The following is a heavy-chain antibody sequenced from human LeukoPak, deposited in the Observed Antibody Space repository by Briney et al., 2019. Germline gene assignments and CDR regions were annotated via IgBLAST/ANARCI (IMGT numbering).Heavy chain of an antibody. J-gene: IGHJ4*02. Sequence: VASVKVSCKASGYTFTSYYMHWVRQAPGQGLEWMGIINPSGGSTSYAQKFQGRVTMTRDMSTSTDYMELSSLRSEDTAVYYCARGIQLWLSYDYWGQGTLVTVSS. D-gene: IGHD5-18*01. CDR1: GYTFTSYY. CDR2: INPSGGST. V-gene: IGHV1-46*01. CDR3: ARGIQLWLSYDY.